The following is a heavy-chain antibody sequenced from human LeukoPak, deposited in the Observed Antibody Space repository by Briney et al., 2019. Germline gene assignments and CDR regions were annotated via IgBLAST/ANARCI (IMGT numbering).Heavy chain of an antibody. V-gene: IGHV1-8*03. Sequence: GASVKVSCKASGYTFTSYDINWVRQATGQGLEWMGWMNPNSGNTGYAQKFQGRVTITRNTSISTAYIELSSLRSEDTAVYYCATVVGLRYYFDYWGQGTLVTVSS. CDR2: MNPNSGNT. D-gene: IGHD1-26*01. CDR3: ATVVGLRYYFDY. J-gene: IGHJ4*02. CDR1: GYTFTSYD.